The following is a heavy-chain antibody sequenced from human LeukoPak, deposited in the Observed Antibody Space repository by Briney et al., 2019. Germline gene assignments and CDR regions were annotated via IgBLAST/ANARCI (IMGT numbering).Heavy chain of an antibody. J-gene: IGHJ5*02. CDR2: INPNSGNT. CDR3: ARDRRTMDIVLMVYASPTYGFDP. V-gene: IGHV1-8*03. CDR1: GYTFTGYY. Sequence: GASVKVSCKASGYTFTGYYMHWVRQAPGQGLEWMGWINPNSGNTGYAQKFQGRVTITADKSTSTAYMELSSLRSEDTAVYYCARDRRTMDIVLMVYASPTYGFDPWGQGTLVTVSS. D-gene: IGHD2-8*01.